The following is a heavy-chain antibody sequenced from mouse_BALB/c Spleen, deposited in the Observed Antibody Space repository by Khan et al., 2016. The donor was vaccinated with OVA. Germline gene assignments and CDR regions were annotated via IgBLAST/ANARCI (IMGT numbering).Heavy chain of an antibody. CDR3: ARGGSSGPAWFAY. J-gene: IGHJ3*01. Sequence: EVQLQESGPGLVKPTQSLSLTCSVTGYSITSGYFWNWIRQFPGNKLEWVGYIRYDGSNNYNPSLKNRISINRDTSKNQFFLKLNSVTTEDTATYYCARGGSSGPAWFAYWGQGTLVTVSA. CDR1: GYSITSGYF. V-gene: IGHV3-6*02. CDR2: IRYDGSN. D-gene: IGHD3-1*01.